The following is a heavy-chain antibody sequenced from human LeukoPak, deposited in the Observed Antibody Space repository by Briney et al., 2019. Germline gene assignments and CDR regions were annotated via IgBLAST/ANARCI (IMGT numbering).Heavy chain of an antibody. CDR2: IYYTGST. V-gene: IGHV4-59*11. CDR1: GVSISSHY. J-gene: IGHJ6*02. D-gene: IGHD2-15*01. CDR3: ARENGGSGHYYYYGMDV. Sequence: ASETLSLTCTASGVSISSHYWTWIRQAPGKGLEWVGYIYYTGSTNYNPSLKSRIPISADRSKHQFSLKLSSVTAAATAVYYCARENGGSGHYYYYGMDVWGQGTTLTVSS.